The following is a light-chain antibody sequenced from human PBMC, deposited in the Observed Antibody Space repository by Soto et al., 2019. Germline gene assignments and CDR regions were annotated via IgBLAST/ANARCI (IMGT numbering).Light chain of an antibody. J-gene: IGKJ5*01. CDR1: QGISSY. V-gene: IGKV1-8*01. CDR3: QQYSSSPRT. CDR2: DAS. Sequence: AIRMTQSPSSFSASTGDRVTITCRASQGISSYLAWYQQKVGQAPRLLIYDASNRATGVPDRFSGSGSGTDFSLTISRLEPEDFAVYHCQQYSSSPRTFGQGTRLEIK.